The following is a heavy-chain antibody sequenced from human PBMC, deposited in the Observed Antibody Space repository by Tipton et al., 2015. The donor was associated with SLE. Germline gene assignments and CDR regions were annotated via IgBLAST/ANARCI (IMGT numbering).Heavy chain of an antibody. CDR3: ARDSNWVDY. CDR1: GGSISSSSYY. Sequence: TLSLTCTVSGGSISSSSYYWGWIRQPPGEGLEWIGSIYYSGSTYYNPSLKSRVTISVDTSKNQFSLKLSSVTAADTAVYYCARDSNWVDYWGQGTLVTVSS. CDR2: IYYSGST. D-gene: IGHD7-27*01. J-gene: IGHJ4*02. V-gene: IGHV4-39*07.